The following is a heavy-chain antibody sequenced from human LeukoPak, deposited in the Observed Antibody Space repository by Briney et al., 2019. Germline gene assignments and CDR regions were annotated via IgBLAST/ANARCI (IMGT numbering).Heavy chain of an antibody. D-gene: IGHD3-22*01. V-gene: IGHV3-30*04. J-gene: IGHJ1*01. Sequence: PGRSLRLSCAASGFTFSNYAMHWVRQAPGKGLEWVALTSYDGSNEKYADSVKGRFTVSRDISKNTLYLQMNSLRLDDTAVYYCAKEIGSSGHLLHFQHWGQGTLVTVSS. CDR3: AKEIGSSGHLLHFQH. CDR2: TSYDGSNE. CDR1: GFTFSNYA.